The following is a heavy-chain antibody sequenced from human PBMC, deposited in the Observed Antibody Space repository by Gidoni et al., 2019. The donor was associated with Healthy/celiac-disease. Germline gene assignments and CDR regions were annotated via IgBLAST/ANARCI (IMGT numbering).Heavy chain of an antibody. J-gene: IGHJ5*02. CDR3: ARDRRVRYCSSTSCYKWENWFDP. CDR2: IIPIFGTA. CDR1: GGTFSSYA. Sequence: QVQLVQSGAEVKKPGSSVKVSCQASGGTFSSYAISWVRQAPGQGLEWMGGIIPIFGTANYAQKFQGRVTSTADESTSTAYMELSSLRSEDTAVYYCARDRRVRYCSSTSCYKWENWFDPWGQGTLVTVSA. V-gene: IGHV1-69*01. D-gene: IGHD2-2*02.